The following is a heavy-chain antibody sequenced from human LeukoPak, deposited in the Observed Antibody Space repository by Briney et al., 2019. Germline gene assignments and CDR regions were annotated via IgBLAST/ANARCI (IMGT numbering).Heavy chain of an antibody. CDR2: INHNGEMI. CDR1: GFTVSINY. D-gene: IGHD3-9*01. V-gene: IGHV3-48*02. J-gene: IGHJ4*02. CDR3: ARDNDWAFHY. Sequence: PGGSLRLSCAASGFTVSINYMSWVRQAPGKGLEWVSYINHNGEMIFYPDFVKGRFTISRDNAKNSLYLQMNSLRDEDTAVYYCARDNDWAFHYWGQGTLVTVSS.